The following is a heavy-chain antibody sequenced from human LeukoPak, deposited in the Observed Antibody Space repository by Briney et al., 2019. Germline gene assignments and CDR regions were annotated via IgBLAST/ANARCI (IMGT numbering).Heavy chain of an antibody. Sequence: ASVKVSCKASGYTFTSYDINWVRQATGQGLEWMGWMNPNSGNTGYAQKFQGRVTMTRSTSISTAYMELSSLRSEDTAVYYCARGTRPMVRGVEKPYYFDYWGQGTLVTVSS. CDR3: ARGTRPMVRGVEKPYYFDY. J-gene: IGHJ4*02. D-gene: IGHD3-10*01. CDR1: GYTFTSYD. V-gene: IGHV1-8*01. CDR2: MNPNSGNT.